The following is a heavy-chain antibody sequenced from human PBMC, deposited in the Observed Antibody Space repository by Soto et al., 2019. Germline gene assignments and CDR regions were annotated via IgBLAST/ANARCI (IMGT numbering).Heavy chain of an antibody. CDR1: GYNFTGYD. CDR2: IKPGSVET. CDR3: AMYSFHGVDL. V-gene: IGHV1-2*02. J-gene: IGHJ6*02. Sequence: QVQLVQYGAAVKKPGASVKVSCKTSGYNFTGYDIHWVRQAPGGGLEWMGWIKPGSVETSYAQKFQGRVNMTRDTSISTAHMGLNSLKSDDTAMYCCAMYSFHGVDLWGQATTVTAS.